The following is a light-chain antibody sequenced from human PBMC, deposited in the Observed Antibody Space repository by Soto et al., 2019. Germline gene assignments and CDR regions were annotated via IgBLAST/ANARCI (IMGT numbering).Light chain of an antibody. CDR1: SSKIGSNT. CDR2: SNN. CDR3: AAWDDSLNGWV. V-gene: IGLV1-44*01. J-gene: IGLJ3*02. Sequence: QSVLTQPPSASGTPGQRVTISGSGSSSKIGSNTVNWYQQLPGTAPKLLIYSNNQRPSGVPDRFSGSKSGTSASLAISGLQSEDEADYYCAAWDDSLNGWVFGGGTKLTVL.